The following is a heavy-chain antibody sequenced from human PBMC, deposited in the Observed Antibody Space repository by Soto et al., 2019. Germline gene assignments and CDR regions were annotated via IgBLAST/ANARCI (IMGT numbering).Heavy chain of an antibody. J-gene: IGHJ4*02. CDR3: AVGSGWLIEN. CDR1: GFTFSTFW. Sequence: EMQMVESGGGLVQPGGSLRLSCAASGFTFSTFWMFWMRQAPGKGLEWVATIKQDGSEERYVDSVKGRFTISRDNAKRSLHLQTHSLRVEDTAVYFCAVGSGWLIENWGQGTLVTVSS. D-gene: IGHD5-12*01. V-gene: IGHV3-7*02. CDR2: IKQDGSEE.